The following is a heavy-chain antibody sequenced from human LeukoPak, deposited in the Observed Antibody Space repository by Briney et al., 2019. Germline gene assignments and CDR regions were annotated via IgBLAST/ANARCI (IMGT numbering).Heavy chain of an antibody. V-gene: IGHV4-39*02. CDR2: DYYSGRA. Sequence: PSETLSLTCTVSGGSVSTINSYWGWIRQPPGKGLEWIGNDYYSGRANYSPSLRSRVTMSVDTSKNRFSLKMTSVTAADTAVYFCAGLRKGRYFDYFFEKWGQGTLVSVSS. J-gene: IGHJ4*02. CDR1: GGSVSTINSY. CDR3: AGLRKGRYFDYFFEK. D-gene: IGHD3-9*01.